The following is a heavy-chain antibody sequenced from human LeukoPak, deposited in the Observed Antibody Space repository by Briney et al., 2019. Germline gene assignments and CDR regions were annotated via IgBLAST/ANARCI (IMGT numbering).Heavy chain of an antibody. J-gene: IGHJ4*02. V-gene: IGHV3-7*04. CDR2: IRQDGSET. CDR1: GFVFNSYW. CDR3: AMDRVVFTN. Sequence: GGSLRLSCEASGFVFNSYWMTWVRQAPGKGLEWVANIRQDGSETKYVDSVEGRFTISRDNARNSVFLEMNSLRVEDTALYYCAMDRVVFTNWGQGALVTVSS. D-gene: IGHD3-22*01.